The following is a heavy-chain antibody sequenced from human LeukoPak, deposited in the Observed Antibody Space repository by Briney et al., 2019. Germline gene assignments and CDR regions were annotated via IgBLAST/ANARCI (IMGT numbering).Heavy chain of an antibody. D-gene: IGHD5-12*01. Sequence: GGSLRLSCAASGFTFSTYGMHWVRQAPGKGLEWVTLISYDGNYKYYADSVKGRFTISRDNSKNTLYLQMNSLRAEDTAVYYCANVDIVATGSDYWGQGTLVTVSS. V-gene: IGHV3-30*18. CDR2: ISYDGNYK. CDR1: GFTFSTYG. CDR3: ANVDIVATGSDY. J-gene: IGHJ4*02.